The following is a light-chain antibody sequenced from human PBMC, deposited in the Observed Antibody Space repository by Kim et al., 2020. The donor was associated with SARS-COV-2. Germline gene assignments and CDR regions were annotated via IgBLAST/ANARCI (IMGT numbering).Light chain of an antibody. CDR2: DAS. CDR3: QQRSNWPPIT. V-gene: IGKV3-11*01. J-gene: IGKJ5*01. Sequence: SPGDRATLSCRASQRVSRYLAWYQQKPGQAPRLSIYDASNRATGIPARFSGSGSGTDFTLTISSLEPEDFAVYYCQQRSNWPPITFGQGTRLEIK. CDR1: QRVSRY.